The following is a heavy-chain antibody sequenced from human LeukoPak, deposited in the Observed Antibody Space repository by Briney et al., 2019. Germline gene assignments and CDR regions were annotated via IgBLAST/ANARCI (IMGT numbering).Heavy chain of an antibody. CDR3: ARAARRLDGWTGGSYL. D-gene: IGHD5-24*01. J-gene: IGHJ1*01. V-gene: IGHV4-4*07. Sequence: PSDTLSLTCTVSGGSHGGYKWACLRQPTGKGLECLRRSDDSGYTNYNHSLESRLTVSVDKSKNQVSLHLNSMTAADTAVSYCARAARRLDGWTGGSYLWGQGIPVTVST. CDR2: SDDSGYT. CDR1: GGSHGGYK.